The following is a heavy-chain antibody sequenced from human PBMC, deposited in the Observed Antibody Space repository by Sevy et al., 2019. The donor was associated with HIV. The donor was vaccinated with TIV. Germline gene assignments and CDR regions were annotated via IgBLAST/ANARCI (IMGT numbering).Heavy chain of an antibody. V-gene: IGHV3-11*06. D-gene: IGHD6-6*01. CDR2: ISSSSSYT. Sequence: GSLRLSCAASGFTFSDYYMSWIRQAPGKGLEWVSYISSSSSYTNYADSVKGLFTISRDNAKNSLYLQMNSLSAEDTAVYYCARGLPNQNIAAHPPYYYYGMDVWGQGTTVTVSS. CDR1: GFTFSDYY. CDR3: ARGLPNQNIAAHPPYYYYGMDV. J-gene: IGHJ6*02.